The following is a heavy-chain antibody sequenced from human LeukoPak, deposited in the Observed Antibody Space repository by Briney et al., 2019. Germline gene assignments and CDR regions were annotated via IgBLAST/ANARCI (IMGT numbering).Heavy chain of an antibody. J-gene: IGHJ6*03. CDR3: ARKTYYYDSSGPTRRPYYMDV. CDR2: MYSSGGTI. D-gene: IGHD3-22*01. V-gene: IGHV4-4*07. Sequence: ASETLSLTCTVSGGSITSNYLNWIRQPAGMGLEWIGRMYSSGGTINYNPSLKSRVTMSVDTSKNQFSLKLTSVTAADTAVYYCARKTYYYDSSGPTRRPYYMDVWGTGTTVTVSS. CDR1: GGSITSNY.